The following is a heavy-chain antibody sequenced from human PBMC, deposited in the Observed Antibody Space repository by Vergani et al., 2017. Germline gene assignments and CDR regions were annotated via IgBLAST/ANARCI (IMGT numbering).Heavy chain of an antibody. D-gene: IGHD3-3*01. Sequence: EVQLLESGGGLVQPGGSLRLSCAASGFTFSSYAMSWVRQAPGKGLEWVSFIYSGGSTYYADSVKGRFTISRDNSKNTLYLQMHSLRAEDTAVYYCAKDLSWSTDHDFWSGQGSYWGQGTLVTVSS. CDR2: FIYSGGST. J-gene: IGHJ4*02. CDR3: AKDLSWSTDHDFWSGQGSY. CDR1: GFTFSSYA. V-gene: IGHV3-23*03.